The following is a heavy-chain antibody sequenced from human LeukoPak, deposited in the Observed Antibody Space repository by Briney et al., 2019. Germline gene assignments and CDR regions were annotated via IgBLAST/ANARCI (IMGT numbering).Heavy chain of an antibody. D-gene: IGHD1-26*01. CDR2: IYPGGSDT. V-gene: IGHV5-51*01. J-gene: IGHJ3*01. CDR1: GYSFTTYW. Sequence: GESLKISCKGSGYSFTTYWIGWVRQMPGKGLEWMGIIYPGGSDTRYSPSFEGQVTFSADKSISTAYLQWSSLKASDTPIYYCARRASFDGFDFWGQGTVVTVSS. CDR3: ARRASFDGFDF.